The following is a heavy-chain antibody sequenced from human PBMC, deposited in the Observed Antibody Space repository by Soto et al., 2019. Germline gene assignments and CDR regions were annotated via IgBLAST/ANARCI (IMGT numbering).Heavy chain of an antibody. J-gene: IGHJ4*02. Sequence: LRLSCAASGFTFSSYAMSWVRQAPGKGLEWVSAISGSGGSTYYADSVKGRFTISRDNSKNTLYLQMNSLRAEDTAVYYCAKDGRRDGYNSVKLTLFDYWGQGTLVMSPQ. V-gene: IGHV3-23*01. CDR2: ISGSGGST. CDR3: AKDGRRDGYNSVKLTLFDY. CDR1: GFTFSSYA. D-gene: IGHD5-12*01.